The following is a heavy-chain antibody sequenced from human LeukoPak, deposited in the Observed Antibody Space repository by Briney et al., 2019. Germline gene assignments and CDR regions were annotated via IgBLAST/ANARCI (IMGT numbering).Heavy chain of an antibody. Sequence: AGGSLRLSCAASGFTFSSYAMSWVRQAPGKGLEWVSAISGSGGSTYYADSVKGRFTISRDNSKNTLYLQMNSLRAEDTAVYYCAKVEVGYDSSGYSYFDYWGQGTLVTVSS. J-gene: IGHJ4*02. V-gene: IGHV3-23*01. CDR3: AKVEVGYDSSGYSYFDY. CDR1: GFTFSSYA. D-gene: IGHD3-22*01. CDR2: ISGSGGST.